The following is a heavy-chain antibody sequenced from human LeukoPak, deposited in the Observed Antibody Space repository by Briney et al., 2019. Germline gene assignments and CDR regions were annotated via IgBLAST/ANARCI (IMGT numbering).Heavy chain of an antibody. D-gene: IGHD2-2*01. V-gene: IGHV4-34*01. CDR1: GGSFSGYY. J-gene: IGHJ5*02. CDR3: ARGRYCSSTSCYVWPPNWFDP. CDR2: INHSGGT. Sequence: SETLSLTCAVYGGSFSGYYWSWIRQPPGKGLEWIGEINHSGGTNYNPSLKSRVTIPVDTSKNQFSLKLSSVTAADTAVYYCARGRYCSSTSCYVWPPNWFDPWGQGTLVTVSS.